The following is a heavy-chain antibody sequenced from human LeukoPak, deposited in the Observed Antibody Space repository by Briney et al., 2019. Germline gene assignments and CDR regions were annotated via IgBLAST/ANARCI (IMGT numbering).Heavy chain of an antibody. CDR1: GYSISSGFY. CDR3: ARVRRQQLVYWFDP. CDR2: IYMSGST. V-gene: IGHV4-38-2*02. Sequence: SETLSLTCSVSGYSISSGFYWGWIRQPPGKGLEWIGSIYMSGSTYYSPSLKSRVTISVDTSKNQFSLKLSSVTAADTAVYYCARVRRQQLVYWFDPWGQGTLVTVSS. J-gene: IGHJ5*02. D-gene: IGHD6-13*01.